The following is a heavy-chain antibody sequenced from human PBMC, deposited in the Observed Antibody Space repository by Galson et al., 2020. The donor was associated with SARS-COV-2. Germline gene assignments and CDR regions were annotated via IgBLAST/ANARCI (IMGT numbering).Heavy chain of an antibody. CDR2: IRNDGSNE. J-gene: IGHJ4*02. CDR1: GFTFWSFG. Sequence: GGSLRLSCAASGFTFWSFGMQCFRQAPGKGLEWVAFIRNDGSNEYYADSVKCRFTVSRDNSRNTLYLQMNSLRREDTGVYYCAKDCGADYWGQGTLVTVSS. V-gene: IGHV3-30*02. CDR3: AKDCGADY. D-gene: IGHD3-10*01.